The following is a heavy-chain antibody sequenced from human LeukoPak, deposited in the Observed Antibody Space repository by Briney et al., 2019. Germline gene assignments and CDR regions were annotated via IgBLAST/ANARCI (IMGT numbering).Heavy chain of an antibody. CDR1: GLTFNTYE. J-gene: IGHJ4*02. V-gene: IGHV3-48*03. CDR3: ARQYCSSTSCTFDY. Sequence: GGSLRLSCGASGLTFNTYEMNWVRQAPGKGLEWVSYISSRGNSKYYADSVKGRFTISRDNAKNSLYLQMNSLRAEDMAVYYCARQYCSSTSCTFDYWGQGTLVTVSS. CDR2: ISSRGNSK. D-gene: IGHD2-2*01.